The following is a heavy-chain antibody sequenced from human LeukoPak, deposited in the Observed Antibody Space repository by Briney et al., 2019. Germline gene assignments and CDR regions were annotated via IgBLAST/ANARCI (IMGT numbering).Heavy chain of an antibody. CDR2: INPSGGST. V-gene: IGHV1-46*01. D-gene: IGHD3-22*01. J-gene: IGHJ4*02. Sequence: WASVKVSCKASGYTFTSYYMHWVQQAPGQGLEWMGIINPSGGSTSYARKFQGRVTMTRDTSTSTVYMELSSLRSEDTAVYYCARGLGDYYDSSGYIDSYWGQGTLVTVSS. CDR3: ARGLGDYYDSSGYIDSY. CDR1: GYTFTSYY.